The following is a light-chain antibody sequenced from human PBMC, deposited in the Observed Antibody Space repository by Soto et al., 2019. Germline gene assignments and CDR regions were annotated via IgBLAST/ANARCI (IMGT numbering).Light chain of an antibody. CDR3: SSFTSRTTLV. V-gene: IGLV2-14*01. J-gene: IGLJ2*01. CDR2: AVS. Sequence: SALTQPASVSGAPGQSITISCTGTATDVGAYNYVSWYQQHPGKAPKLIIYAVSDRPSGVPDRFSASKSGDTASLTISGLQGEDEAHYYCSSFTSRTTLVFGGGTQLTVL. CDR1: ATDVGAYNY.